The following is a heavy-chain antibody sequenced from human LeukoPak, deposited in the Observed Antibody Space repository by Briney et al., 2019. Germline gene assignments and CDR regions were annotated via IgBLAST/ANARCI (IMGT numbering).Heavy chain of an antibody. V-gene: IGHV3-23*01. CDR2: ISGNDAST. CDR3: AKGLYFGELLGPCDY. Sequence: GGSLRLSCAASGFTWSNYAMTWVRQAPGKGLEWVSVISGNDASTYYADSVKGRFTISRDNSNNTLYLQMNSLRAEDTAVYYCAKGLYFGELLGPCDYWGQGTLVTVSS. J-gene: IGHJ4*02. CDR1: GFTWSNYA. D-gene: IGHD3-10*01.